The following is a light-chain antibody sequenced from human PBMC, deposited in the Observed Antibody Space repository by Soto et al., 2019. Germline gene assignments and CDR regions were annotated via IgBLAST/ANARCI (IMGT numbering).Light chain of an antibody. CDR1: SSDVGSYNL. CDR2: EGS. V-gene: IGLV2-23*01. J-gene: IGLJ3*02. CDR3: CSYAGSSTWV. Sequence: QSVLTQPASVSGSPGQSITISCTGTSSDVGSYNLVSWYQQHPGKAPKVMIYEGSKRPSGVSNRFSASKSGNTASLTISGLQSEDEADYYCCSYAGSSTWVFGGGTKVTVL.